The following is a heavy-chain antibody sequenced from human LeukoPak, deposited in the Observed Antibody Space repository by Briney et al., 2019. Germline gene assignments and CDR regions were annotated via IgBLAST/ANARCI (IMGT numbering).Heavy chain of an antibody. CDR2: ISSSGSTI. CDR3: ATSYSYGQPEFDY. V-gene: IGHV3-11*01. J-gene: IGHJ4*02. Sequence: KPGGSLRLSCAASGFTCSDYYMSWLRQAPGKGLEWVSYISSSGSTIYYADSVKGRFTISRDNAKNSLYLQMNSLRAEDTDVYYCATSYSYGQPEFDYWGQGTLVTVSS. D-gene: IGHD5-18*01. CDR1: GFTCSDYY.